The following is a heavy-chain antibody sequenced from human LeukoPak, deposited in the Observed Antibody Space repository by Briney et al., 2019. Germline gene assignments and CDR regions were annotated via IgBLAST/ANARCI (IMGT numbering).Heavy chain of an antibody. V-gene: IGHV3-74*01. CDR2: INSDGSST. CDR1: GFTFSTYW. Sequence: HGGSLRLSCAASGFTFSTYWMHWVRQAPGTGLVWVSLINSDGSSTNYADSVKGRFTISRDNAKNTLYLQMNSLRAEDTAVYYCATDVPAVTIFGYWGQGTLVTVSS. J-gene: IGHJ4*02. D-gene: IGHD2-2*01. CDR3: ATDVPAVTIFGY.